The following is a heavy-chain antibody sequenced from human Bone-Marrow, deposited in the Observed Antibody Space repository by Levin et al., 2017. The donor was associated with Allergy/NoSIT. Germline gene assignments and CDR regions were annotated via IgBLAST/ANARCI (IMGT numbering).Heavy chain of an antibody. CDR1: GFTFSSYS. J-gene: IGHJ4*02. D-gene: IGHD3-22*01. V-gene: IGHV3-48*04. CDR2: ISSSGSTI. CDR3: ARSNYDSNGHYSYFDS. Sequence: AASVKVSCAASGFTFSSYSMNWVRQAPGKGLEWVSYISSSGSTIYYAESVKGRFTISRDNAKNSLYLQMNSLRAEDTAVYYCARSNYDSNGHYSYFDSWGQGTLVTVSS.